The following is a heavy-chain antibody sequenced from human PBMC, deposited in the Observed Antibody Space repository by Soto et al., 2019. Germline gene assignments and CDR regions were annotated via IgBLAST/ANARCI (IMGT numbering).Heavy chain of an antibody. V-gene: IGHV2-5*02. CDR1: GFSLSTSGVG. CDR2: IYWDDNK. J-gene: IGHJ4*02. CDR3: AHKGPEDWPLDY. Sequence: QITLKESGPTLVKPTQTLTLTYTFSGFSLSTSGVGVGWIRQPPGKALEWLAVIYWDDNKHYSPSLRSRLTITQDTSKNQLVLTMTNMDPMDTGTYYCAHKGPEDWPLDYWGQGTLVTVSS. D-gene: IGHD3-9*01.